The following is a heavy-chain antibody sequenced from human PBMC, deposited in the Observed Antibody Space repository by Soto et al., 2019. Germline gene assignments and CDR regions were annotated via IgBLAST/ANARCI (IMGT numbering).Heavy chain of an antibody. CDR3: ARTGEAEYQLLYLHY. D-gene: IGHD2-2*01. V-gene: IGHV4-30-4*01. CDR2: IYYSGST. CDR1: GGSISSGDYY. J-gene: IGHJ4*02. Sequence: SETLSLTCTVSGGSISSGDYYWSWIRQPPGKGLEWIGYIYYSGSTYYNPSLKSRVTISVDTSKNQFSLKLSSVTAADTAVYYCARTGEAEYQLLYLHYWGQGTLVTVSS.